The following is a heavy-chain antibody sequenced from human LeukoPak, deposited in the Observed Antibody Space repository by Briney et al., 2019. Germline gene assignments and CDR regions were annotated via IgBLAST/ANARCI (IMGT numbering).Heavy chain of an antibody. J-gene: IGHJ4*02. CDR3: ARHYSLTGHFDY. CDR1: GYSFTTYW. V-gene: IGHV5-51*01. Sequence: GESLKISCKGSGYSFTTYWIGWVRQMPGKGLEWMGVIYPGDSDTRYSPSFQGQVTISADKSISTAYLQWSSLKASDTAMYYCARHYSLTGHFDYWGQGTLVTASS. CDR2: IYPGDSDT. D-gene: IGHD3-9*01.